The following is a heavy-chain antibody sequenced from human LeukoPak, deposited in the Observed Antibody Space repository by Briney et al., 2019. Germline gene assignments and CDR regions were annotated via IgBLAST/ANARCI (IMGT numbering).Heavy chain of an antibody. CDR3: ARVRSAAAGPLDY. Sequence: GGSLRLSCVASGFSFDSYWMNWVRQAPGRGLEWVANINHDATEKYYVGSVKGRFTISRDNAKKSLYLQLNRLRADDTAVYHCARVRSAAAGPLDYWGQGTLVTVSS. CDR2: INHDATEK. CDR1: GFSFDSYW. V-gene: IGHV3-7*01. J-gene: IGHJ4*02. D-gene: IGHD6-13*01.